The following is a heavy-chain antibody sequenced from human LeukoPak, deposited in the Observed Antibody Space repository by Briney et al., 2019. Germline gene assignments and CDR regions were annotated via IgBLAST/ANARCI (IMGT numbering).Heavy chain of an antibody. CDR2: IYYSGST. Sequence: SETLSLTCTVSGGSISSSSYYWGWIRQPPGKGLEWIGSIYYSGSTYYNPSLKSRVTISVDTSKNQFSLKLSSVTAADTAVYYCARHPAGATGLDHFDYWGQGTLVTVSS. D-gene: IGHD1-26*01. V-gene: IGHV4-39*01. J-gene: IGHJ4*02. CDR3: ARHPAGATGLDHFDY. CDR1: GGSISSSSYY.